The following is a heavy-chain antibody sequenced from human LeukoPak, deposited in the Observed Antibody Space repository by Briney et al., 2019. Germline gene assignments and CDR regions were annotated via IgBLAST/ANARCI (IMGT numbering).Heavy chain of an antibody. CDR3: ARGSPLGYCSGGSCHNWFDP. V-gene: IGHV1-46*01. CDR1: GYTFTSYY. J-gene: IGHJ5*02. Sequence: ASVKVSCKASGYTFTSYYMHWVRHAPRQGLEWMGIINPSGGSTSYAQKFQGRVTMTRDASTSTVYMELSSLRSEDTAVYYCARGSPLGYCSGGSCHNWFDPWGQGTLVTVSS. CDR2: INPSGGST. D-gene: IGHD2-15*01.